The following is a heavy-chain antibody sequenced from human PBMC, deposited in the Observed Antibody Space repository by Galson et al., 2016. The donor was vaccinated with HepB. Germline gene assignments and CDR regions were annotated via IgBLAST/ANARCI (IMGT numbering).Heavy chain of an antibody. CDR3: VADHGGFDALDP. CDR2: IGGKTYGVTI. Sequence: SLRLSCAASGFTFVDYAMGWCRQAPGQGPEWIGYIGGKTYGVTIRYAASVKGRFTISRDDSKNIAYLQMDSLNAEDTAIYYCVADHGGFDALDPWGQGALVTVSS. D-gene: IGHD4-23*01. V-gene: IGHV3-49*03. CDR1: GFTFVDYA. J-gene: IGHJ5*02.